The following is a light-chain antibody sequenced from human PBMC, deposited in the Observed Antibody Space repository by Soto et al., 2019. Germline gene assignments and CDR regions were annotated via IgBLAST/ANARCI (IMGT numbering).Light chain of an antibody. J-gene: IGKJ2*01. CDR2: DAS. CDR1: QYANTY. Sequence: EIVLTQSPATLSLSPGEGATLSCRASQYANTYLAWSQQKPGQAPRLLIHDASYRATGVPARFRGSGSGTDFTLTITFLEPEDFAVYYCQQRNSWPYTFGQGTKLEI. V-gene: IGKV3-11*01. CDR3: QQRNSWPYT.